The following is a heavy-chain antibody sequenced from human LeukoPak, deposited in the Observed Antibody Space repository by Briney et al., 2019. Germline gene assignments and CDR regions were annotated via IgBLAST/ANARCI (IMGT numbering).Heavy chain of an antibody. D-gene: IGHD2-8*01. CDR1: GGSISNINYS. Sequence: SETLSLTCTVSGGSISNINYSWSWIRRPPGKGLEWIGYIYYSGSTYCNPALRSRVTISVDRSKNHFSLELNSVTAADTAVYYCARVMYGEGVRFDPWGQGTLVTVSS. V-gene: IGHV4-30-2*01. J-gene: IGHJ5*02. CDR2: IYYSGST. CDR3: ARVMYGEGVRFDP.